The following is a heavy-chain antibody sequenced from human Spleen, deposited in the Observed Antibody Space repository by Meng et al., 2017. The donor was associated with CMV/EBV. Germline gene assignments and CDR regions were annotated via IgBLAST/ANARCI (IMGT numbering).Heavy chain of an antibody. CDR1: GFTFSDYY. D-gene: IGHD2-8*01. CDR3: AKDFKLMDYFDY. V-gene: IGHV3-11*04. CDR2: ISSGRSGNTI. Sequence: GGSLRLSCAASGFTFSDYYMTWIRQVPGKGLEWVSYISSGRSGNTIHYADSVKGRFTISRDNSKNTLYLQMNSLRAEDTAVYYCAKDFKLMDYFDYWGQGTLVTVSS. J-gene: IGHJ4*02.